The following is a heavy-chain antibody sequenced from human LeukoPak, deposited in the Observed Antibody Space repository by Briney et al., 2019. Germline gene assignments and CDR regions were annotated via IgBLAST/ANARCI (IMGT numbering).Heavy chain of an antibody. J-gene: IGHJ4*02. CDR3: ARHVLGDYDH. D-gene: IGHD2-8*01. V-gene: IGHV4-59*08. CDR1: GGSISHYY. CDR2: IYYNGNT. Sequence: SETLSLTCTVSGGSISHYYWSWIRQPPGKGLEWIGYIYYNGNTYYNPSLRSRVTMSVDTSKNQFSLKLNSVTAADTAVYYCARHVLGDYDHWGQGTLVTVSS.